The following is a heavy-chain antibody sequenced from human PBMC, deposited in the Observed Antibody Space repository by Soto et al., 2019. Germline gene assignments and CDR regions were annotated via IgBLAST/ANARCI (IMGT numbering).Heavy chain of an antibody. V-gene: IGHV1-18*01. CDR3: ARDLNGDYYYYYGMDV. D-gene: IGHD4-17*01. J-gene: IGHJ6*02. CDR2: ISAYNGNT. CDR1: GYTFTSYG. Sequence: QVQLVQSGAEVKKPGASVKVSCKASGYTFTSYGISWVRQAPGQGLEWMGWISAYNGNTNYAQKLQGRVTKTTDPSTSTAYMELRSLRSDDKAVYYCARDLNGDYYYYYGMDVWGQGTTVTVSS.